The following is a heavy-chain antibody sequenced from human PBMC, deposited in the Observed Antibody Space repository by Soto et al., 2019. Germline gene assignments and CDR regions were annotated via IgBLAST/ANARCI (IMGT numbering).Heavy chain of an antibody. V-gene: IGHV1-69*01. Sequence: VQLVQSGAEVKKPGSSVKVSCKASGGTFSNYPFIWVRQAPGQGLDWMGGIIPIFGTTDYGQRFQGRVTITADESTNTAYMELSSLRSDDTAVSYCARGLYCGGGCYSHFDYWGQGTLVTVSS. CDR3: ARGLYCGGGCYSHFDY. D-gene: IGHD2-21*02. CDR2: IIPIFGTT. CDR1: GGTFSNYP. J-gene: IGHJ4*02.